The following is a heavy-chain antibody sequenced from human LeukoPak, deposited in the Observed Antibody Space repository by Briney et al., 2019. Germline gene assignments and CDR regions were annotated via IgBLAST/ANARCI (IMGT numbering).Heavy chain of an antibody. D-gene: IGHD3-22*01. CDR3: ARDGDYYDSSGHSWFDP. J-gene: IGHJ5*02. CDR1: GGSISSYY. CDR2: IYYSGST. Sequence: SETLSLTCTVSGGSISSYYWSWIRQPPGKGLEWIGYIYYSGSTNYNPSLKSRVTISVDTSKNQFSLKLSSVTAADTAVYYCARDGDYYDSSGHSWFDPWGQGTLVTVSS. V-gene: IGHV4-59*01.